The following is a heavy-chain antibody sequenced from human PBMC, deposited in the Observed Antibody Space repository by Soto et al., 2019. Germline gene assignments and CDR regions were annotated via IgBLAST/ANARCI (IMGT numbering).Heavy chain of an antibody. D-gene: IGHD3-10*01. CDR2: IKGDASSV. Sequence: GGSLRLCCEASGFTFSSYWMHGVRQAPGKGLVWISRIKGDASSVNYAASVKGRFTISRDNAKNTLYLQMNSLSAEDTALYYCARGASGRFYFDYWGQGTLVTVSS. V-gene: IGHV3-74*01. J-gene: IGHJ4*02. CDR3: ARGASGRFYFDY. CDR1: GFTFSSYW.